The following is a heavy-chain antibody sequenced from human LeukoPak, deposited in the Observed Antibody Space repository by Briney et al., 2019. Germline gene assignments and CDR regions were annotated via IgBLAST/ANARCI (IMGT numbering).Heavy chain of an antibody. D-gene: IGHD3-9*01. V-gene: IGHV1-2*02. CDR2: INPNSGGT. CDR3: ARGLTGYNYG. Sequence: ASVKVSCKTSGYTFTGYYMHWVRQAPGQGLEWMGWINPNSGGTNYALKFQGRVTMTRDTSISTAYMELSRLRSDDAAVYFCARGLTGYNYGWGQRTLVTASS. CDR1: GYTFTGYY. J-gene: IGHJ4*02.